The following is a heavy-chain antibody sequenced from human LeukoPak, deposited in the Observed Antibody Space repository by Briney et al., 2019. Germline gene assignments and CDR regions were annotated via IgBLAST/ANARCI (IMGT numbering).Heavy chain of an antibody. Sequence: PGGPLRLSCAGSGFTFINYAMIWVRQAPGKGLEWVAAITGSGAGTYYADSVKGRFTVSRDNSKSTLYLQMNSLRPEDTAVYYCAKDPNGDYIGAFDFWGQGTMVTVSS. D-gene: IGHD4-17*01. J-gene: IGHJ3*01. CDR3: AKDPNGDYIGAFDF. CDR1: GFTFINYA. V-gene: IGHV3-23*01. CDR2: ITGSGAGT.